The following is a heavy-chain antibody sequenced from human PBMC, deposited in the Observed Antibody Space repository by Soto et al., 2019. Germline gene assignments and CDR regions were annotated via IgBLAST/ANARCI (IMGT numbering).Heavy chain of an antibody. CDR3: ARQRVLRFLEGYGMDV. V-gene: IGHV4-39*01. CDR1: GGSISSSSYY. J-gene: IGHJ6*02. D-gene: IGHD3-3*01. Sequence: SETLSLTCTVSGGSISSSSYYWGWIRQPPGKGLEWIGSIYYSGSTYYNPSLKSRVTISVDTSKNQFSLKLSSVTAADTAVYYCARQRVLRFLEGYGMDVWGQGTTVTVSS. CDR2: IYYSGST.